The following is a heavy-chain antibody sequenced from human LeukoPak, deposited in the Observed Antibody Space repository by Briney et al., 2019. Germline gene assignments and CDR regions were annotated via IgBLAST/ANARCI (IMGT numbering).Heavy chain of an antibody. J-gene: IGHJ6*02. CDR1: GYTFSGYY. CDR2: INPNSGGT. CDR3: ARDQVGGYSYGSPYYYYGMDV. D-gene: IGHD5-18*01. V-gene: IGHV1-2*02. Sequence: ASVKVSCKASGYTFSGYYMHWVRQAPGQGLEWMGWINPNSGGTNYAQKFQGRVTMTRDTSISTAYMELSSLRSEDTAVYYCARDQVGGYSYGSPYYYYGMDVWGQGTTVTVSS.